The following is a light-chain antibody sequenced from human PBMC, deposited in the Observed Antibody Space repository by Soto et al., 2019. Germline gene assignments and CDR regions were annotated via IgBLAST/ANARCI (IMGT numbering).Light chain of an antibody. CDR3: QQYGNSPFT. J-gene: IGKJ5*01. Sequence: ENVLTQSPGTLYLSPGDRATLSCRASQSVTDSYLAWYQQKPGQAPRLLIYAASRRATGIPDSFSGSGSGTDFTLTISRLEPEDFAVYYCQQYGNSPFTFGQGTRLEIK. V-gene: IGKV3-20*01. CDR2: AAS. CDR1: QSVTDSY.